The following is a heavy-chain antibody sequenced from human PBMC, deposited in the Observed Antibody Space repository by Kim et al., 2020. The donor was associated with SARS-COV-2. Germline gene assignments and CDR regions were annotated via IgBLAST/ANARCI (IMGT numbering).Heavy chain of an antibody. Sequence: SETLSLTCTVSGGSISSGSYYWSWIRQPAGKGLEWIGRIYTSGSTNYNPSLKSRVTISVDTSKNQFSLKLSSVTAADTAVYYCARDVLSSGWYGDYWGQGTLVTVSS. CDR3: ARDVLSSGWYGDY. J-gene: IGHJ4*02. CDR1: GGSISSGSYY. D-gene: IGHD6-19*01. CDR2: IYTSGST. V-gene: IGHV4-61*02.